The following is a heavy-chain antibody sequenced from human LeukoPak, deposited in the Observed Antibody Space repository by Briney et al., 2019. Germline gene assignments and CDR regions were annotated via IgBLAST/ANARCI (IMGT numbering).Heavy chain of an antibody. V-gene: IGHV1-46*01. J-gene: IGHJ4*02. Sequence: ASVKVSFKASGYSFTSYYLHWVRQAPGQGLEWVGIINPTGGSTSYAQKFQGRVTMTRDTSASTVYMELSSLRSEDTAVYYCARAVAIGRWRLDYWGQGTLVTVSS. CDR1: GYSFTSYY. D-gene: IGHD4-23*01. CDR2: INPTGGST. CDR3: ARAVAIGRWRLDY.